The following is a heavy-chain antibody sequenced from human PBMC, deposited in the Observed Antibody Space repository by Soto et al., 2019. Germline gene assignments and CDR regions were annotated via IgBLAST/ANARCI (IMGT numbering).Heavy chain of an antibody. J-gene: IGHJ6*02. CDR3: ARSANSDMDV. CDR1: GYSFTNYW. Sequence: GESLKISCKASGYSFTNYWIGWVRQMPGKGLEWMGIIYPGDSDTRYSPSFEGQVTISADKSINSAFLQWSSLKASDTAMYYCARSANSDMDVWGQGTMVTVSS. CDR2: IYPGDSDT. V-gene: IGHV5-51*01.